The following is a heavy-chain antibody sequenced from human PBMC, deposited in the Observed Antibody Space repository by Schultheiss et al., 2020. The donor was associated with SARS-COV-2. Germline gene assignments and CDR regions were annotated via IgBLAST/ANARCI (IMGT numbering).Heavy chain of an antibody. CDR3: ASSVDEYYYYGMDV. D-gene: IGHD3-10*01. CDR1: GYTFTSYA. CDR2: IIPIFGTA. J-gene: IGHJ6*02. V-gene: IGHV1-69*13. Sequence: SVKVSCKASGYTFTSYAISWVRQAPGQGLEWMGGIIPIFGTANYAQKFQGRVTITADESTSTAYMELSSLRSEDTAVYYCASSVDEYYYYGMDVWGQGTTVTVSS.